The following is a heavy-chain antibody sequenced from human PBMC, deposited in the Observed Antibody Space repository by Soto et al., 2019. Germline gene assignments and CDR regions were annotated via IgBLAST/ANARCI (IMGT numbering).Heavy chain of an antibody. V-gene: IGHV3-43D*04. D-gene: IGHD6-13*01. CDR1: GFTFSSYA. J-gene: IGHJ5*02. Sequence: GGSLRLSCAASGFTFSSYAMHWVRQAPGKGLEWVSLISWDGGSTYYADSVKGRFTISRDNSKNSLYLQMNSLRAEDTALYYCARGYLAQSWGQGTLVTVSS. CDR2: ISWDGGST. CDR3: ARGYLAQS.